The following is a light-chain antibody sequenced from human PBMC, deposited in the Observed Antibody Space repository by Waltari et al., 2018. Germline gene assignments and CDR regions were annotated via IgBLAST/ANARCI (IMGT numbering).Light chain of an antibody. CDR3: MQALEFPWT. Sequence: DIVMTQTPLSLSVTLGESASISCRSSQSLLDTEDGTTYLEWYLQEPGQSPQLLIYEISTRASGVPDRFSGSASDTDFTLKISRVEADDVGVYYCMQALEFPWTFGQGTKVEIK. CDR1: QSLLDTEDGTTY. V-gene: IGKV2-40*01. J-gene: IGKJ1*01. CDR2: EIS.